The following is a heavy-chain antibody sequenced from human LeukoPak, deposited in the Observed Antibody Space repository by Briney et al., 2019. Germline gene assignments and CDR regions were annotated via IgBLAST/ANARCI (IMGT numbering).Heavy chain of an antibody. Sequence: PSETLSLTCTVSGGSISSYYWSWIRQPPGKGLEWIGYIYYSGSTNYNPSLKSRVTISVDTSKNQFSLKLSSVTAADTAVYYCARRIGGGVDIVVVPAANIDYWGQGTLVTVSS. V-gene: IGHV4-59*12. CDR1: GGSISSYY. CDR3: ARRIGGGVDIVVVPAANIDY. CDR2: IYYSGST. J-gene: IGHJ4*02. D-gene: IGHD2-2*01.